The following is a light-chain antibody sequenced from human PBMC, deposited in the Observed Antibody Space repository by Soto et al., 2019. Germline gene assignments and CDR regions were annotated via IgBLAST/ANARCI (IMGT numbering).Light chain of an antibody. CDR3: SSYTSSSTWV. CDR1: SSDVGGYNF. CDR2: DVN. J-gene: IGLJ3*02. Sequence: QSALTQPASVSGSPGQSITISCTGTSSDVGGYNFVSWYQQHPGKAPKLMIYDVNYRPSGVSNRFSGSKSGNTASLAISGLQGEDEADYYCSSYTSSSTWVFGAGTKLTVL. V-gene: IGLV2-14*03.